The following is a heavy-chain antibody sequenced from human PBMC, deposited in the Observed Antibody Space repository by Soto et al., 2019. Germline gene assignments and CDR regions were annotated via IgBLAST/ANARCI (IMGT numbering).Heavy chain of an antibody. J-gene: IGHJ4*02. V-gene: IGHV3-23*04. CDR2: ISGGGDNT. Sequence: EVQLVESGGGLVQPGGSLRLSCAASGFSFSSYAMSWVRQAPGKGLEWVSAISGGGDNTYYADSVKGRFTISRDNSKNTLYLQMNSLRAEDTAVYYCAKRRGYNYGFDYWGQGTLVTVSS. D-gene: IGHD5-18*01. CDR1: GFSFSSYA. CDR3: AKRRGYNYGFDY.